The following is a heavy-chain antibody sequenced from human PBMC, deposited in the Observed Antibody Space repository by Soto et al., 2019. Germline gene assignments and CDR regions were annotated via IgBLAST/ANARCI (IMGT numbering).Heavy chain of an antibody. Sequence: PGESLKISCKGSGYSFTSYWISWVRQMPGKGLEWMGKIYPSDSYPNYSPSFQGHVTISADKFISTAYLQWSSLKASDTAMYYCAASPIAAAVLHAFDIWGQGTMVTVSS. CDR3: AASPIAAAVLHAFDI. CDR2: IYPSDSYP. J-gene: IGHJ3*02. D-gene: IGHD6-13*01. CDR1: GYSFTSYW. V-gene: IGHV5-10-1*01.